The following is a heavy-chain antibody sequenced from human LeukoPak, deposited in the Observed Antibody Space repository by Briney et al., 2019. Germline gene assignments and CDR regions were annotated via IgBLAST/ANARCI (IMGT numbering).Heavy chain of an antibody. J-gene: IGHJ4*02. CDR1: GGSINSYY. Sequence: SETLSLTCTVSGGSINSYYWSWIRQPPGKGLECIGYIHYTGSTNYNPSLKSRVTISVDTSKSQFSLKLSSVTAADTAVYYCAREHLGFGEHYFDYWGQGTLVTVSS. D-gene: IGHD3-10*01. V-gene: IGHV4-59*12. CDR2: IHYTGST. CDR3: AREHLGFGEHYFDY.